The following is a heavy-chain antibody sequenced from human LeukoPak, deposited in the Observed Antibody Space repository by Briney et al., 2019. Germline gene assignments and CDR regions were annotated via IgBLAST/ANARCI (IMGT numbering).Heavy chain of an antibody. CDR3: ERDDYRGVTNFDP. CDR1: GVSISPYF. Sequence: SSETLSLTCTGSGVSISPYFWSWIRQPPGKGLEWIGYISYTGSTNYNPSLNSRVTISVDTSKKQFSLQMTPVTAADTAVNYCERDDYRGVTNFDPWGQGPLVTVPS. V-gene: IGHV4-59*01. D-gene: IGHD3-10*01. CDR2: ISYTGST. J-gene: IGHJ5*02.